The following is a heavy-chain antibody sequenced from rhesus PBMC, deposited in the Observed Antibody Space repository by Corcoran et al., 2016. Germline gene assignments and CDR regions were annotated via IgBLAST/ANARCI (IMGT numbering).Heavy chain of an antibody. D-gene: IGHD3-9*01. CDR3: ARHIPTYDDDYGYLGY. CDR1: GYTFTSYG. Sequence: QVQLVPSGAEVQQRGASVKVSCKASGYTFTSYGRNWMRQAHGHRLEWMGWINTDTGHPKYAQGLKERFTFSMDTSISTAYLQISSLKAEDTAVYYCARHIPTYDDDYGYLGYWGQGVLVTVSS. V-gene: IGHV7-114*01. J-gene: IGHJ4*01. CDR2: INTDTGHP.